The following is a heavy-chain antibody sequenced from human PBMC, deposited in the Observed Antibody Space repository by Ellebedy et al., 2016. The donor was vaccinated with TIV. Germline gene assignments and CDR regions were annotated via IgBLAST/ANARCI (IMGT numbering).Heavy chain of an antibody. J-gene: IGHJ6*02. Sequence: GESLKISCAASEFIFTACSMAWVRQAPGKGLEWVSSISPNGGDTYYADSVKGRFTISRDNSKNTLYLQMNSLRAEDTALYYCVKGRSGLQYYGIDVWGQGTTVTVSS. CDR1: EFIFTACS. V-gene: IGHV3-23*01. CDR3: VKGRSGLQYYGIDV. CDR2: ISPNGGDT. D-gene: IGHD3-10*01.